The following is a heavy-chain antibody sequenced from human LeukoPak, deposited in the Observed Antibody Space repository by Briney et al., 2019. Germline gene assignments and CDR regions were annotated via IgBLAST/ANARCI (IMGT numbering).Heavy chain of an antibody. CDR1: GYTFTSYA. V-gene: IGHV1-3*01. J-gene: IGHJ4*02. CDR2: INAGNGNT. Sequence: ASVKVSCKASGYTFTSYAMHWVRQAPGQRLEWMGWINAGNGNTKYSQKFQGRVTITRDTSASTAYMELSSLRSEDTAVYYCAREGPAPGGLPLPYFDYWGQGTLVTVSS. CDR3: AREGPAPGGLPLPYFDY. D-gene: IGHD1-14*01.